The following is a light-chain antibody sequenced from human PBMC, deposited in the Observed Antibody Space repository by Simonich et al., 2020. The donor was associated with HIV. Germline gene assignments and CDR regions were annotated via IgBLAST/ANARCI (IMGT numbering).Light chain of an antibody. CDR2: DIS. Sequence: QSALTQPASVSGSPGQSITISCTGTSSDVGGYNYVSWYQQHPGKAPKRMIYDISNRPSGFSSRFAGSKAGNTASLTISGLQAEDEADYYCSSYTSSSTLVVFGGGTKLTVL. CDR3: SSYTSSSTLVV. J-gene: IGLJ2*01. V-gene: IGLV2-14*03. CDR1: SSDVGGYNY.